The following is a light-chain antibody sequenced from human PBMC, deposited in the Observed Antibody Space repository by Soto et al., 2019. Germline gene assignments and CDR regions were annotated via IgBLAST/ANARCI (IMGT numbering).Light chain of an antibody. CDR3: QQYNNWPPVLT. CDR1: QSVSSN. CDR2: GAS. J-gene: IGKJ4*01. V-gene: IGKV3-15*01. Sequence: EVVLTQSPGTLSVSPGERATLSCRASQSVSSNLAWYQQKPGQAPRLLIYGASTRATGIPARFSGSGSGTEFTLTISSLQSEDFAVYYCQQYNNWPPVLTFGGGTMVDIK.